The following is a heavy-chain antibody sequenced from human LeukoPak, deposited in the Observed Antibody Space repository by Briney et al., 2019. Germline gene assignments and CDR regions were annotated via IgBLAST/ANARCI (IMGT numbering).Heavy chain of an antibody. CDR2: IYSGGST. J-gene: IGHJ6*02. V-gene: IGHV3-53*01. CDR3: ARDRDGYNLGYYYYYGMDV. Sequence: GGSLRLSSAASGFTVSSNYMYWIRQAPGKGLEWVSVIYSGGSTYYADSVKGRFTISRDNSKNTLYLQMNSLRAEDTAVYYCARDRDGYNLGYYYYYGMDVWGQGTTVTVSS. D-gene: IGHD5-24*01. CDR1: GFTVSSNY.